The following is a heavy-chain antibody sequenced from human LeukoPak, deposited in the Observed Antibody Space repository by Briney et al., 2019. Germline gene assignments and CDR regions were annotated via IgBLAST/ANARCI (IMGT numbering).Heavy chain of an antibody. CDR2: ISSSSSYI. CDR3: ARDTAVATSNFDY. J-gene: IGHJ4*02. CDR1: GFTFSSYS. V-gene: IGHV3-21*01. D-gene: IGHD5-12*01. Sequence: GGSLRLSCAASGFTFSSYSMNWVRQAPGKGLEWVSSISSSSSYIYYADSVKGRFTISRDNAKNSLYLQMNSLRAEDTAVHYCARDTAVATSNFDYWGQGTLVTVSS.